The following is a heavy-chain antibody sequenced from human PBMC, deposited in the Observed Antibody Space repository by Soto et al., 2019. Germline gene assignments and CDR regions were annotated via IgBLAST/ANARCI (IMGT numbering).Heavy chain of an antibody. D-gene: IGHD3-22*01. CDR1: GFTFSSYG. CDR2: IWYDGSNK. Sequence: AGGSLRLSCAASGFTFSSYGMHWVRQAPGKGLEWVAVIWYDGSNKYYADSVKGRSTISRDNSKNTLYLQMNSLRAEDTAVYYCAREYYYDSSGPRGYYFDYWGQGTLVTVSS. V-gene: IGHV3-33*01. CDR3: AREYYYDSSGPRGYYFDY. J-gene: IGHJ4*02.